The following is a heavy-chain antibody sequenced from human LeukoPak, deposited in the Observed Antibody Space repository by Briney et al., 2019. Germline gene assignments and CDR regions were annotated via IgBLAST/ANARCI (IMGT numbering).Heavy chain of an antibody. Sequence: GASVKVSCKASGYTFTGYYMHWVRQAPGQGLEWMGRINPNSGGTNYAQKFQGRVTMTRDTSISTAYMELSRLGSDDTAVYYCARDYDSSGYYRRVPPHIPHIDDYWGQGTLVTVSS. CDR3: ARDYDSSGYYRRVPPHIPHIDDY. CDR2: INPNSGGT. V-gene: IGHV1-2*06. CDR1: GYTFTGYY. D-gene: IGHD3-22*01. J-gene: IGHJ4*02.